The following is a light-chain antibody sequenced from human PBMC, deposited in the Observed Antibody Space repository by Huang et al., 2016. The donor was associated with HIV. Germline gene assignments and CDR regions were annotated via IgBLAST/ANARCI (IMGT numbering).Light chain of an antibody. Sequence: EIVMTQSPATLSVSPGERATLSCRASQSVSSNLAWYQQKPGQAPRLLIYAASTRATGIPARFSGSGSGTEFTLTISSLQSEDCAVYYCQQYNNWPRTFGQGTKVEIK. V-gene: IGKV3-15*01. CDR2: AAS. J-gene: IGKJ1*01. CDR3: QQYNNWPRT. CDR1: QSVSSN.